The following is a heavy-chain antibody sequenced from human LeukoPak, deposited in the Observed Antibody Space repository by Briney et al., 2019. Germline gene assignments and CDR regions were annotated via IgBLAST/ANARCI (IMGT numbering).Heavy chain of an antibody. D-gene: IGHD2-8*01. V-gene: IGHV3-33*01. Sequence: GGSLRLSCAVSGFTFNNYDMQWVRQAPGKGLEWVAVIWYDGSNKYYADSVKGRFTISRDNSKNTLYLQMNTLRAEDTAVYYCARDPGGVVYFDYWGQGTLVTVSS. CDR3: ARDPGGVVYFDY. CDR2: IWYDGSNK. J-gene: IGHJ4*02. CDR1: GFTFNNYD.